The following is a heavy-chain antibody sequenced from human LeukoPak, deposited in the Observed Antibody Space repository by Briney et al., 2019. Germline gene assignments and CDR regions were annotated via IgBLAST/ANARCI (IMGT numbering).Heavy chain of an antibody. D-gene: IGHD6-19*01. CDR1: GLTFSSLA. J-gene: IGHJ4*02. V-gene: IGHV3-23*01. Sequence: GGSLRLSCAASGLTFSSLAVAWVRQSPGKGLEWVSTISDNGGHTYYADSVKGRFTISRDNSKNTLYLQMNSLRGEDTALYYCAKEWSGDSSLDYWGQGTLDTASS. CDR2: ISDNGGHT. CDR3: AKEWSGDSSLDY.